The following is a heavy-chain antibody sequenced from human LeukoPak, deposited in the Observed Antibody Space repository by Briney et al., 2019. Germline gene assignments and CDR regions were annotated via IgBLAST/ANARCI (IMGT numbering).Heavy chain of an antibody. Sequence: GGSLRLSCAASGFTFSSYSMNWVRQAPGKGLEWVSSISSSSSYIYYADSVKGRFTISRDNAKNSLYLQMNSLRAEDTAVYYCARGRDGYNYRYYYYYMDVWGKGTTVTISS. V-gene: IGHV3-21*01. D-gene: IGHD5-24*01. CDR3: ARGRDGYNYRYYYYYMDV. CDR1: GFTFSSYS. J-gene: IGHJ6*03. CDR2: ISSSSSYI.